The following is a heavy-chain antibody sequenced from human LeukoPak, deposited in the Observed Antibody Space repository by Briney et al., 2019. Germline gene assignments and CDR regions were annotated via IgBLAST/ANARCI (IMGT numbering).Heavy chain of an antibody. CDR1: GYTFTSYG. D-gene: IGHD5-24*01. CDR3: ARDSVAMSTIRDFGY. Sequence: ASVKVSCKASGYTFTSYGFSWVRQAPGRGLEWMGWISAYNGDTNYAQKLQGRVTMTTDTSTRTAYMELRSLRSDDTAVYYCARDSVAMSTIRDFGYWGQGTLVTVSS. J-gene: IGHJ4*02. CDR2: ISAYNGDT. V-gene: IGHV1-18*01.